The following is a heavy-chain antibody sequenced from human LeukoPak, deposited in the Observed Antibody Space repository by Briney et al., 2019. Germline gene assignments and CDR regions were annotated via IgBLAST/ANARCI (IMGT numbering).Heavy chain of an antibody. Sequence: PSETLSLTCTVSGGSISSYYWSWIRQPPGKGLEWIGYIYYSGSTNYNPSLKSRVTISVDTSKNQFSLKLSSVTAADTAVYYCARVGRTEYSSSNWFDPWGQGTLVTVSS. D-gene: IGHD6-6*01. J-gene: IGHJ5*02. CDR1: GGSISSYY. CDR3: ARVGRTEYSSSNWFDP. CDR2: IYYSGST. V-gene: IGHV4-59*01.